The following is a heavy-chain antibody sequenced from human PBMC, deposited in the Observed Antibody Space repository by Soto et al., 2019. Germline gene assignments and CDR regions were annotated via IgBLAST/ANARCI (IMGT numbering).Heavy chain of an antibody. CDR2: SHSDGSST. D-gene: IGHD1-26*01. J-gene: IGHJ3*01. Sequence: EVQLVESGGGLVRPGGSLRLSCAASGFTFSYYWMHWVRQAPGKGLVWVSRSHSDGSSTTYADFVKGRFTISRDNARNTLDLQMNSVRVEDTAVYYCARGDRGAFDLWGQGTVVTVSS. V-gene: IGHV3-74*01. CDR3: ARGDRGAFDL. CDR1: GFTFSYYW.